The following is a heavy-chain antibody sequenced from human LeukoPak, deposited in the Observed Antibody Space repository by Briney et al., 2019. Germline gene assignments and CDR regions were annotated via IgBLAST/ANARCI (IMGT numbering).Heavy chain of an antibody. J-gene: IGHJ4*02. V-gene: IGHV3-11*01. Sequence: LSLTCAVYGGSFSYYYWSWIRQAPGKGLEWVSYISSSGSTIYYADSVKGRFTISRDNAKNSLYLQMNSLRAEDTAVYYCARGLAGGNFDYWGQGTLVTVSS. CDR1: GGSFSYYY. D-gene: IGHD3-16*01. CDR2: ISSSGSTI. CDR3: ARGLAGGNFDY.